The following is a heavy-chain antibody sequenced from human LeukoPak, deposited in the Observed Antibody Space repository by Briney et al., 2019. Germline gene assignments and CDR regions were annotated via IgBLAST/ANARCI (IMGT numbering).Heavy chain of an antibody. CDR2: INHSGST. D-gene: IGHD4-17*01. CDR1: GGSFSGYY. V-gene: IGHV4-34*01. CDR3: ARGKRGTTVLDYYYGMDV. J-gene: IGHJ6*02. Sequence: PSETLSLTCAAYGGSFSGYYWSWIRQPPGKGLEWIGEINHSGSTNYNPSLKCRVTISVDTSKNQFSLKLSSVTAADTAVYYCARGKRGTTVLDYYYGMDVWGQGTTVTVSS.